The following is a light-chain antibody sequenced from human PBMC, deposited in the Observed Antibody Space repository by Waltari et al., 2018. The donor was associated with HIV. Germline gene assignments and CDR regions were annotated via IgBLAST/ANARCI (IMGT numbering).Light chain of an antibody. CDR1: SGDIASKY. CDR2: EDN. V-gene: IGLV6-57*04. J-gene: IGLJ3*02. Sequence: FILTQPHSVSESPGKAAIIPCTRNSGDIASKYVQWYQQRPGSAPTPVIYEDNRRPSGVPDRFSGSIDSASNSAFLTISGLKTEDEAAYYCQSYDYTIQVFGGGTKLTVL. CDR3: QSYDYTIQV.